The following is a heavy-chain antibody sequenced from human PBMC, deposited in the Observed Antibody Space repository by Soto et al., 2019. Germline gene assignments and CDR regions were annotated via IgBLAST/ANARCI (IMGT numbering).Heavy chain of an antibody. CDR2: ISGLGGST. Sequence: EAQLLESGGGVVQPGGSLRLSCAASGFTFSAYSMSWLRQVPGKGLEWVSGISGLGGSTYYGDSVRGRFTISRDNSRNRLYLQMNSLRGDDTALYYCAKSNEDKWESYFFDLWCQGTLLTVSS. D-gene: IGHD1-26*01. CDR1: GFTFSAYS. CDR3: AKSNEDKWESYFFDL. V-gene: IGHV3-23*01. J-gene: IGHJ5*02.